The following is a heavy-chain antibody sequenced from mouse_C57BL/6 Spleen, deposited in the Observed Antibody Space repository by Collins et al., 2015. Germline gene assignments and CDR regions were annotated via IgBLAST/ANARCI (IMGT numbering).Heavy chain of an antibody. CDR3: ARGRDGLYAMDY. Sequence: EVQLVESGGDLVKPGGSLKLSCAASGFTFSSYGMSWVRQTPDKRLEWVATISSGGSYTYYPDSVKGRFTISRDNAKNTLYLQMSSLKSEDTAMYYCARGRDGLYAMDYWGQGTSVTVSS. J-gene: IGHJ4*01. D-gene: IGHD2-3*01. CDR2: ISSGGSYT. CDR1: GFTFSSYG. V-gene: IGHV5-6*01.